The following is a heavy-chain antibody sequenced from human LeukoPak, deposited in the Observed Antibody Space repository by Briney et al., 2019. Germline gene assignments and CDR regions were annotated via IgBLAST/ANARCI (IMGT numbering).Heavy chain of an antibody. V-gene: IGHV4-34*01. D-gene: IGHD1-26*01. Sequence: SETLSLTCAVYGGSFGGYYWSWIRQPPGKGLEWIGEINDSGNSNYIPSLKSRVTISVDKSKNQFSLKLSSVTAADTAVYYCARVSAPWELRPYAFDIWGQGTMVTVSS. J-gene: IGHJ3*02. CDR3: ARVSAPWELRPYAFDI. CDR1: GGSFGGYY. CDR2: INDSGNS.